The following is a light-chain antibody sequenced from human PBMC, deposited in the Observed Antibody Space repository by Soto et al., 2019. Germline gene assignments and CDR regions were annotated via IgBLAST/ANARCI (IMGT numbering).Light chain of an antibody. V-gene: IGLV1-40*01. CDR3: QSHASSRRV. J-gene: IGLJ1*01. CDR1: SSNIGAGYD. Sequence: QCVLTQPPSVSGAPGQRVTISCTGSSSNIGAGYDVHWYQQLPGTAPKLLIYGNSNRPSGVPDRFSGSKSGTSASLAITGLQAEDEADYYCQSHASSRRVFGTGSKVTVL. CDR2: GNS.